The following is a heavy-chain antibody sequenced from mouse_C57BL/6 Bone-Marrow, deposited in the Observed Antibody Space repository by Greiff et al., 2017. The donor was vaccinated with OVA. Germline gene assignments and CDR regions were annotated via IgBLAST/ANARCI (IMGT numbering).Heavy chain of an antibody. J-gene: IGHJ4*01. D-gene: IGHD2-2*01. Sequence: EVMLVESGGDLVKPGGSLKLSCAASGFTFSSYGMSWVRQTPDKRLEWVATISSGGSYTYYPDSVKGRFTISRDNAKNTLYLQMSSLKSEDTAMYYCARRMVTTGNYYAMDYWGQETSVTVSS. CDR2: ISSGGSYT. V-gene: IGHV5-6*02. CDR1: GFTFSSYG. CDR3: ARRMVTTGNYYAMDY.